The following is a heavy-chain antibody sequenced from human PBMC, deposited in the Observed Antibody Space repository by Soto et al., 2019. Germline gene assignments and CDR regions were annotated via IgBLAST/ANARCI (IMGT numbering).Heavy chain of an antibody. CDR2: MNPNSGDT. CDR3: ARGPGSSDWRFSYYYMDV. J-gene: IGHJ6*02. CDR1: FSSYD. D-gene: IGHD6-19*01. V-gene: IGHV1-8*01. Sequence: QVQLVQSGAEVKKPGASVKVSCTFSSYDINGVRQAAGQGLEWMAWMNPNSGDTRFAQKFQGRVTMTRDTSKFTAYMELSNLRSEDTAVYYCARGPGSSDWRFSYYYMDVWDQGTTVTVSS.